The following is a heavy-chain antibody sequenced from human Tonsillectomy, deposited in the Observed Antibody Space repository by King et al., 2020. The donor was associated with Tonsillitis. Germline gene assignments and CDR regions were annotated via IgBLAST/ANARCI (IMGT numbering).Heavy chain of an antibody. D-gene: IGHD2-2*01. Sequence: VQLVESGGGLVKPGGSLRLSCAASGFTFSNAWMSWVRQAPGKGLEWVGRIKSKTDGGTTDYAAPVKGRFTISRDDSKNTLYLQMNSLKTEDTAVYYCTTRGAPKGYCSSTSCLVPLDYWGQGTLVTVSS. CDR2: IKSKTDGGTT. J-gene: IGHJ4*02. V-gene: IGHV3-15*01. CDR1: GFTFSNAW. CDR3: TTRGAPKGYCSSTSCLVPLDY.